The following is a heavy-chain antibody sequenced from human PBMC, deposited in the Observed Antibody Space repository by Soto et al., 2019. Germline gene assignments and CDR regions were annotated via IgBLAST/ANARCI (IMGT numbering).Heavy chain of an antibody. V-gene: IGHV1-2*04. CDR2: INPNSGGT. CDR1: GYTFTGYY. Sequence: ASVKVSCKASGYTFTGYYMHWVRQAPGQGLEWMGWINPNSGGTNYAQKFQGWVTMTRDMSTNTAYMELSSLRSEDTAVYYCAALGVNFDHWGQGTLVTVSS. D-gene: IGHD2-8*01. J-gene: IGHJ4*02. CDR3: AALGVNFDH.